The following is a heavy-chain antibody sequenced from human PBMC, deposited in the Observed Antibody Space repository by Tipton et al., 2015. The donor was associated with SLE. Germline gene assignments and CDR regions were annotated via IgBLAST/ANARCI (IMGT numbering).Heavy chain of an antibody. Sequence: SLRLSCAASGFTFDDYAMHWVRQAPGKGLEWVSGISWNSGSIGYADSVKGRFTISRDNAKNSLYLQMNSLRAEDTALYYCARAGYSSGYDYWGQGTLVTVS. D-gene: IGHD6-19*01. J-gene: IGHJ4*02. V-gene: IGHV3-9*01. CDR2: ISWNSGSI. CDR3: ARAGYSSGYDY. CDR1: GFTFDDYA.